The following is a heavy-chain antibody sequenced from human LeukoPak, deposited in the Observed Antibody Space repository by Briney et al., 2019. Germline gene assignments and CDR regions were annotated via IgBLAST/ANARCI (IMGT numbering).Heavy chain of an antibody. CDR2: IYYSGST. Sequence: PSETLSLTCTVSGGSISSGGYYWSWIRQHPGKGLEWIGYIYYSGSTYYNPSLKSRVTISVDTSKNQFSLKLSSVTAADTAVYYCARGWSDYGDYGPYWYFDLWGRGTLVTVSS. CDR1: GGSISSGGYY. V-gene: IGHV4-31*03. J-gene: IGHJ2*01. CDR3: ARGWSDYGDYGPYWYFDL. D-gene: IGHD4-17*01.